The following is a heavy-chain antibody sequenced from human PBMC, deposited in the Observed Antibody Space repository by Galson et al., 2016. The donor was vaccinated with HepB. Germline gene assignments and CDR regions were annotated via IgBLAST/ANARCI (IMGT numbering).Heavy chain of an antibody. CDR1: GFTFSSYG. D-gene: IGHD2/OR15-2a*01. Sequence: SLRLSCAGSGFTFSSYGMAWVRQAPGKGLEDVSSISMSGGSRDYAESVKGRFTISRDNSRSTLFLQMNSLRVEDTAKYYCAKVSCGSECFYNMDVWGQGTTVTVSS. CDR2: ISMSGGSR. J-gene: IGHJ6*02. V-gene: IGHV3-23*01. CDR3: AKVSCGSECFYNMDV.